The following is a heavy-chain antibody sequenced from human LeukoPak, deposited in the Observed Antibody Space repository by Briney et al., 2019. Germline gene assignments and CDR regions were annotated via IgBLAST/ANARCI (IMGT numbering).Heavy chain of an antibody. D-gene: IGHD6-19*01. CDR1: GFTFSDYY. J-gene: IGHJ4*02. CDR2: ISSSGSTI. Sequence: GGSLRLSCAASGFTFSDYYMSWIRQAPGKGLEWVSYISSSGSTIYYADSVKGRFTISRDNAKNSLYLQMNSLRAEDTAVYYCAKRIAVAGPYFDYWGQGTLVTVSS. CDR3: AKRIAVAGPYFDY. V-gene: IGHV3-11*01.